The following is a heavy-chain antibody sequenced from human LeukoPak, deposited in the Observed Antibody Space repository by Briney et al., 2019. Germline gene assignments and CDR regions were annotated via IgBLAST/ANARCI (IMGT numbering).Heavy chain of an antibody. CDR1: GGTFSSYT. J-gene: IGHJ3*02. CDR3: ARETVVVIAHDAFDI. V-gene: IGHV1-69*04. D-gene: IGHD2-21*01. Sequence: SVKVSCKASGGTFSSYTISWVRQAPGQGVEWMGRIIPILGIANYAQKFQGRVTITADKSTSTAYMELSSLRSEDTAVYYCARETVVVIAHDAFDIWGQGTMVTVSS. CDR2: IIPILGIA.